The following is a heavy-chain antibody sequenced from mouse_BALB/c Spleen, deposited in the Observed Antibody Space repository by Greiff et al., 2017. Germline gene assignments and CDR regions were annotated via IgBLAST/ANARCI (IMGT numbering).Heavy chain of an antibody. J-gene: IGHJ4*01. V-gene: IGHV2-2*02. Sequence: VQLQQSGPGLVQPSQSLSITCTVSGFSLTSYGVHWVRQSPGKGLEWLGVIWSGGSTDYNAAFISRLSISKDNSKSQVFFKMNSLQANDTAIYYCARNEGYRDYYAMDYWGQGTSVTVSS. CDR1: GFSLTSYG. CDR2: IWSGGST. D-gene: IGHD3-1*01. CDR3: ARNEGYRDYYAMDY.